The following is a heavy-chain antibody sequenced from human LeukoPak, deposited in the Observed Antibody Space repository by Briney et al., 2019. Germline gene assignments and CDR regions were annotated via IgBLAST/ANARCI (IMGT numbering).Heavy chain of an antibody. J-gene: IGHJ4*02. CDR1: GGSFSGYY. CDR2: INHSGST. V-gene: IGHV4-34*01. CDR3: ARGQWSGSTGPFDY. Sequence: PSETLSLTCAVYGGSFSGYYWSWIRQPPGKGLEWIGEINHSGSTNYNPSLKSRVTISVDTSKNQFSLKLSSVTAADTAVYYCARGQWSGSTGPFDYWGQGTLVTVSS. D-gene: IGHD3-10*02.